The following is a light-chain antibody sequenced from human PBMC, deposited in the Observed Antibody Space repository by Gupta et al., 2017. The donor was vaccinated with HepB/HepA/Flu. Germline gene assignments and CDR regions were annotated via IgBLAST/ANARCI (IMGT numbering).Light chain of an antibody. CDR3: QSYDTSMSGVV. CDR2: DDS. Sequence: HSVLTQPPSLSVAPGQRVTISCTGSRSNIGAGYDVHWYQHLPGTAPKLLIYDDSNRLSGVPDRFSGSKSGTSASLAITGLQADDEADYYCQSYDTSMSGVVFGGGTKLTVL. V-gene: IGLV1-40*01. CDR1: RSNIGAGYD. J-gene: IGLJ2*01.